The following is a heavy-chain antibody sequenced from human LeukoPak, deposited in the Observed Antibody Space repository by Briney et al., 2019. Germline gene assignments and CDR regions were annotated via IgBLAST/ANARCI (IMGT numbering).Heavy chain of an antibody. V-gene: IGHV4-59*11. J-gene: IGHJ6*03. D-gene: IGHD1-20*01. CDR2: IFDSGST. CDR3: ARSISGTLGLYYYYMDV. Sequence: SETLSLTCTVSDGSISSRYWSWIRQPPGKGLEWVGYIFDSGSTHYNPSLKSRVTISLDTSKNQFSLRLTSVTAVDTAVYYCARSISGTLGLYYYYMDVWGKGTTVTVSS. CDR1: DGSISSRY.